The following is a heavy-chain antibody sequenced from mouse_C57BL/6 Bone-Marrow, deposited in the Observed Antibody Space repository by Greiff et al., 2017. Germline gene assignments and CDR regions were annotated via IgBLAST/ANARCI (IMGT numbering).Heavy chain of an antibody. CDR2: ISSGGSYT. J-gene: IGHJ2*01. CDR1: GFTFSSYG. Sequence: EVMLVESGGDLVKPGGSLKLSCAASGFTFSSYGMSWVRQTPDKRLEWVATISSGGSYTYYPDSVKGRFTISRDNAKNTLYLQMSSLKSEDTAMYYCAIQHYLDYWGQGTTLTVSS. V-gene: IGHV5-6*01. CDR3: AIQHYLDY.